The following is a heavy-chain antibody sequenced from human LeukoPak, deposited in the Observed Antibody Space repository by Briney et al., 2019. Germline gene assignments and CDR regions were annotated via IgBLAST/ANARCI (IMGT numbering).Heavy chain of an antibody. CDR3: ARLVRWLQYFDY. Sequence: PGGPLRLSCAASGFTFSSYEMNWVRQAPGKGLEWVSYISSSGSTIYYADSVKGRFTISRDNAKNSLYLQMNSLRAEDTAVYYCARLVRWLQYFDYWGQGILVTVSS. V-gene: IGHV3-48*03. J-gene: IGHJ4*02. CDR2: ISSSGSTI. CDR1: GFTFSSYE. D-gene: IGHD5-24*01.